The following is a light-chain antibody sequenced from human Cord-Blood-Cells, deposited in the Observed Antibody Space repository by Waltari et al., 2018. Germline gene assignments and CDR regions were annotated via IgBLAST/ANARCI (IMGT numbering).Light chain of an antibody. CDR2: LGS. Sequence: DIVMTQSPLSLPVTPGEPASISCRSSQSLLHSNGYNYLDWYLQKPGQSPQLLIYLGSNRASGVPYRFSGSGSGTGFTLKISRVEAEYVGVYYCMQALQTPFTFGPGTKVDIK. CDR1: QSLLHSNGYNY. V-gene: IGKV2-28*01. J-gene: IGKJ3*01. CDR3: MQALQTPFT.